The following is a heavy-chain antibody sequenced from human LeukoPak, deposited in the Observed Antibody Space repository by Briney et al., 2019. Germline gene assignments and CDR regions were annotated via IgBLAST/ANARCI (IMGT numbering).Heavy chain of an antibody. Sequence: GGSLTLSCAASGITVSRNHMSWVRQAPGKGLEWVSGIYSGGSTFDADSVKGRFTSSRDTSKNTFYLRMNSLRVEDTAVYYCAREATAPRPFSTDYYYYMDVWGKGTTVTVSS. CDR1: GITVSRNH. V-gene: IGHV3-66*02. CDR2: IYSGGST. D-gene: IGHD6-6*01. J-gene: IGHJ6*03. CDR3: AREATAPRPFSTDYYYYMDV.